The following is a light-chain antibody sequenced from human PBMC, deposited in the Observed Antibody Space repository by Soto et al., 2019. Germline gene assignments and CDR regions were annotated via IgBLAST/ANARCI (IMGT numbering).Light chain of an antibody. V-gene: IGKV3-20*01. J-gene: IGKJ1*01. Sequence: DTGFTQSPYTLSVSPGDRATLSCRASRIIGHNYLAWYQQKPGQAPRLLIYATSTRATGIPDRFSGSGSVTDFTLTISRLEPEDFAVYYCQQFGISPWTFGQGTKVDIK. CDR3: QQFGISPWT. CDR2: ATS. CDR1: RIIGHNY.